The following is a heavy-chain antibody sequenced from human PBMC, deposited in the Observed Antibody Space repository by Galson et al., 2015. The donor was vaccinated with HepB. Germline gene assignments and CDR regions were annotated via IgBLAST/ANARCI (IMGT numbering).Heavy chain of an antibody. V-gene: IGHV1-18*01. D-gene: IGHD3-22*01. Sequence: SVKVSCKASGSTFTSYGISWVRQAPGQGLEWMGWISAYNGNTNYAQKLQGRVTMTTDTSTSTAYMELRSLRSDDTAVYYCARVEFYYYDSSGYHPPLFDYWGQGTLVTVSS. CDR1: GSTFTSYG. J-gene: IGHJ4*02. CDR3: ARVEFYYYDSSGYHPPLFDY. CDR2: ISAYNGNT.